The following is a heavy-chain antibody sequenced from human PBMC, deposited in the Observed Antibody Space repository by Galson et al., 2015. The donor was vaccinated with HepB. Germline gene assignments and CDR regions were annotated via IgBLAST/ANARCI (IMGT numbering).Heavy chain of an antibody. CDR3: GRLGDLSGYSSR. CDR2: IGSKANNYAT. CDR1: GFTFSGSA. D-gene: IGHD6-13*01. Sequence: SLRLSCAASGFTFSGSAIHWVRQASGKGPEWVGRIGSKANNYATSYVPSLKGRFTISRDDSKNMAYLHMKGLKTEDTAVYYCGRLGDLSGYSSRWGQGTLVTVSS. V-gene: IGHV3-73*01. J-gene: IGHJ4*02.